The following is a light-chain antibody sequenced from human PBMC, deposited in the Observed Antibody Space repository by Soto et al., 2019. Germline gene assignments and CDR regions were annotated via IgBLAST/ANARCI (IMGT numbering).Light chain of an antibody. CDR3: CSYAGSYTWV. V-gene: IGLV2-11*01. CDR2: YVS. CDR1: SSDVGNYNY. Sequence: QSALTQPRSVSGSPGQSVTISCTGTSSDVGNYNYVSWYQQYPGKAPKLMIYYVSKRPSGVPDRFSGSKSGNTASLTISGLQAEDEADYYCCSYAGSYTWVFGGGTKLTVL. J-gene: IGLJ3*02.